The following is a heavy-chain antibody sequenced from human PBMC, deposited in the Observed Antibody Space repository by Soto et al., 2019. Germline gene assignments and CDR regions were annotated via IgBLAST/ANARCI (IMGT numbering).Heavy chain of an antibody. J-gene: IGHJ6*02. D-gene: IGHD3-22*01. V-gene: IGHV4-30-4*01. CDR3: ARDSYYYDSRGYGGGSYYGMDV. CDR1: GGSISSGDYY. CDR2: IYYSGST. Sequence: SETLSLTCTVSGGSISSGDYYWSWIRQPPGKGLEWIGYIYYSGSTYYNPSLKSRVTMSVDTSTNQFSLKLSSVTAADTAVCYCARDSYYYDSRGYGGGSYYGMDVWGQGTTVTVSS.